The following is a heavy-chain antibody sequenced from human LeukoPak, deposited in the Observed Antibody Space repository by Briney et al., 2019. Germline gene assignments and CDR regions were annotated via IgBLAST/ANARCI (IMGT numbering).Heavy chain of an antibody. CDR3: ARAGLSWDAFDI. J-gene: IGHJ3*02. CDR2: ISGSGGST. CDR1: GFTFSSYA. Sequence: PGGSLRLSCAASGFTFSSYAMSWVRQAPGKGLEWVSAISGSGGSTYYADSVKGRLTISRDNSKNTLYLQMNSLRAEDTAVYYCARAGLSWDAFDIWGQGTMVTVSS. D-gene: IGHD2-8*02. V-gene: IGHV3-23*01.